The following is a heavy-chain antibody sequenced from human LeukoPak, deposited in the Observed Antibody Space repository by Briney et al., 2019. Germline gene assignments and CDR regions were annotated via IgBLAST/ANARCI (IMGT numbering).Heavy chain of an antibody. J-gene: IGHJ4*02. D-gene: IGHD2-15*01. V-gene: IGHV3-20*04. CDR3: ARQLGVGYCSGGSCYLDY. CDR2: INWNGGST. Sequence: PGGTLRLSCAASGFTFSSYGMSWVRQAPGKGLEWVSGINWNGGSTGYADSVKGRFTISRDNAKNSLYLQMNSLRAEDTALYYCARQLGVGYCSGGSCYLDYWGQGTLVTVSS. CDR1: GFTFSSYG.